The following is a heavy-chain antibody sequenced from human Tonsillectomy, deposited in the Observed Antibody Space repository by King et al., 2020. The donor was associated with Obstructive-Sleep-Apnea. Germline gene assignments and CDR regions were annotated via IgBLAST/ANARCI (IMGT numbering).Heavy chain of an antibody. V-gene: IGHV4-59*08. D-gene: IGHD3-22*01. CDR1: GGSISSYY. CDR2: FYYSGRT. J-gene: IGHJ4*02. Sequence: VQLQESGPGLVKPSETLSLTCTVSGGSISSYYWSWIRQPPGKGLEWIGYFYYSGRTNYNPSPQSRVTISVDTSKNQFSLKLSSVTAADTAVYYCARLHDSAHFDYWGQGTLVTVSS. CDR3: ARLHDSAHFDY.